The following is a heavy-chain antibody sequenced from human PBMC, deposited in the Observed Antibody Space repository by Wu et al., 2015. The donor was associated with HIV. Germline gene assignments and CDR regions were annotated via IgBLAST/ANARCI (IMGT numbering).Heavy chain of an antibody. J-gene: IGHJ6*02. V-gene: IGHV1-58*02. Sequence: QMQLVQSGPEAKKPGTSVKVSCKASGFTFRSSAMQWVRQARGQGLEWIGWMVVGSVNTNYAQKFQGRVTFTRDLSTSTAYMELSSLRSEDTAVYYCARDKGRYSSSWYGMDVWGQGTTVTVSS. D-gene: IGHD6-13*01. CDR2: MVVGSVNT. CDR3: ARDKGRYSSSWYGMDV. CDR1: GFTFRSSA.